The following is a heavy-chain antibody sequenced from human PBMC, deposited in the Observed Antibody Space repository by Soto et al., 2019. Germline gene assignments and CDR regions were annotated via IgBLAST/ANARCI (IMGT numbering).Heavy chain of an antibody. Sequence: SETLSLTCTVSGGSISSYYWSWIRQPPGKGLEWIGYIYYSGSTNYNPSLKSRVTISVDTSRNQFSLKLSSVTAADTAVYYCERSDGRYWGQGTLVTVSS. CDR3: ERSDGRY. CDR2: IYYSGST. CDR1: GGSISSYY. V-gene: IGHV4-59*01. J-gene: IGHJ4*02.